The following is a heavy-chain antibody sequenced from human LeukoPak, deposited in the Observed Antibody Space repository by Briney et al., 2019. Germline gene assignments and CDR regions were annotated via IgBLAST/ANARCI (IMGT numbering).Heavy chain of an antibody. J-gene: IGHJ4*02. CDR1: GYTFTSYD. CDR2: MNPNSGNT. D-gene: IGHD1-14*01. V-gene: IGHV1-8*01. CDR3: ARGRGTINRRYFDY. Sequence: GASVKVSCKASGYTFTSYDINWVRQATGQGLEWMGWMNPNSGNTGYAQKFRGRVTMTRNTSISTAYMELSSLRSEDTAVYYCARGRGTINRRYFDYWGQGTLVTVSS.